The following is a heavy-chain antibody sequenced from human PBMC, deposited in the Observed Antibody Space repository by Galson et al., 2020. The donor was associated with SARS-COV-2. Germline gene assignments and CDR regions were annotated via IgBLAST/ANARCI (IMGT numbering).Heavy chain of an antibody. CDR2: IYQSGAT. V-gene: IGHV4-30-2*01. CDR1: GGSISRGGYS. D-gene: IGHD5-18*01. J-gene: IGHJ2*01. CDR3: ARRYTYGLSPYWYFDL. Sequence: SETLSLTCVVSGGSISRGGYSWTWIRQPPGTALEWIGYIYQSGATQYNPSLKSRLTISVDRSKNQLSLDLRSVTVADSAVYYCARRYTYGLSPYWYFDLWGPGTLVTVSS.